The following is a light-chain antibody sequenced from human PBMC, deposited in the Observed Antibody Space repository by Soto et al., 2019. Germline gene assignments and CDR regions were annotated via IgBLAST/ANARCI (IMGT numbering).Light chain of an antibody. CDR1: QDISNF. J-gene: IGKJ3*01. V-gene: IGKV1-33*01. CDR3: QQYDSLPLS. CDR2: DAS. Sequence: DIQMTQSPSSLSASVGDRVTITCQASQDISNFLNWYQHKSGKSPKLLINDASNLETGVPSRFSGGGSSTYFTFTINSLQPEDVATYYCQQYDSLPLSFGPGTKVELK.